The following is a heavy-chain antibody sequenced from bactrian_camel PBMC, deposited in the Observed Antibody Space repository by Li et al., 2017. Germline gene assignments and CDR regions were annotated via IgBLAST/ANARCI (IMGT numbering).Heavy chain of an antibody. V-gene: IGHV3S57*01. D-gene: IGHD1*01. CDR3: ATVLYIDAVGPDGPPH. CDR2: LASDGST. Sequence: QVQLVESGGGLVQAGGSLRLSCGSSSGHTGRMYCMAWFRLAPGKEREGVVALASDGSTWYADSVKGRFTISRDDAKNTLYLRMDSLKPEDTALYYCATVLYIDAVGPDGPPHWGQGTQVTVS. J-gene: IGHJ4*01. CDR1: GHTGRMYC.